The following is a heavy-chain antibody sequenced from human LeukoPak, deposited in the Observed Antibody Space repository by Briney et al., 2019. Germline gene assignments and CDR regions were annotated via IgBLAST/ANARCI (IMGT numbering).Heavy chain of an antibody. V-gene: IGHV3-48*03. J-gene: IGHJ4*02. D-gene: IGHD2-2*01. Sequence: GGSLRLSCAASGFTFSSYEMNWVRQAPGKGLEWVSYISSSGSTIYYADSVKGRFTISRDNAKNSLYLQMNSLRADDTAVYYCASSIVVVPAATIDEICGQGTLVTVSS. CDR1: GFTFSSYE. CDR3: ASSIVVVPAATIDEI. CDR2: ISSSGSTI.